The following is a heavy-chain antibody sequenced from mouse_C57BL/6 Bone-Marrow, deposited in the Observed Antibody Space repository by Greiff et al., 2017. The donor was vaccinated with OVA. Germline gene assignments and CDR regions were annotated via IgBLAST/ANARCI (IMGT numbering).Heavy chain of an antibody. CDR2: IYPGDGDI. V-gene: IGHV1-80*01. J-gene: IGHJ2*01. CDR3: ARGDY. CDR1: GYAFSNSW. Sequence: LEESGAELVKPGASVKISCKASGYAFSNSWMNWVKQRPGKGLEWIGQIYPGDGDINYNGKFTGKATLTADKSSSTAYMQFSSLTSEDSAVYFCARGDYWGQGTTLTVSS.